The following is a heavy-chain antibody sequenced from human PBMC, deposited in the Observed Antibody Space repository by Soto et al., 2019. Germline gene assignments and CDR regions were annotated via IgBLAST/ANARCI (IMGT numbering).Heavy chain of an antibody. CDR3: ARGACILALPGELEDVKYDY. CDR2: INESGST. CDR1: GPSFSGHS. J-gene: IGHJ4*02. V-gene: IGHV4-34*01. D-gene: IGHD1-1*01. Sequence: QVQLQQWGAGLVKPSETLSLSCAVYGPSFSGHSWAWIRQPPGKGLEWIGEINESGSTYYNPSLKSRVTISTGTSKNQFSLMLSSVSAADTAAYFCARGACILALPGELEDVKYDYWGQGTLVTVSS.